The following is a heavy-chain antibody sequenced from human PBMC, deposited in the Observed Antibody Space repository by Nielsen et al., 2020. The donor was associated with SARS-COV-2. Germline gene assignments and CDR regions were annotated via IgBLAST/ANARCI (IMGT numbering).Heavy chain of an antibody. Sequence: SETLSLTCSVSGYSITGGYYWGWIRQPPGKGLEWIGSIYHGSIYHGGNTQYNPSLKSRVTISVDTSENQFSLKLRSVTAADTAVYFCARDPRRYYYDSTGYWFDPWGQGTLVIVSS. J-gene: IGHJ5*02. V-gene: IGHV4-38-2*02. CDR2: IYHGGNT. D-gene: IGHD3-22*01. CDR1: GYSITGGYY. CDR3: ARDPRRYYYDSTGYWFDP.